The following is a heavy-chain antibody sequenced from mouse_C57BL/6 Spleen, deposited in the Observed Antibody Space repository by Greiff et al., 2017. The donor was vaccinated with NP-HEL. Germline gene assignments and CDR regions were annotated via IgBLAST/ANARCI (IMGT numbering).Heavy chain of an antibody. CDR2: IDPETGGT. Sequence: VRPGASVTLSCKASGYTFTDYEMRWVKQTPVHGLEWIGAIDPETGGTAYNQKFKGKAILTADKSSSTAYMELRSLTSEDSAVYYCTRWGSNPYFDYWGQGTTLTVSS. D-gene: IGHD2-5*01. J-gene: IGHJ2*01. CDR1: GYTFTDYE. V-gene: IGHV1-15*01. CDR3: TRWGSNPYFDY.